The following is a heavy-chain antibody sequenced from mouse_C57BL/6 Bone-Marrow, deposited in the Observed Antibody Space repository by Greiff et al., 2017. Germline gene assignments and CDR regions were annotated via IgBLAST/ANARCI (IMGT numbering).Heavy chain of an antibody. CDR2: IDPENGDT. CDR3: TTKGYDEGWYFDV. CDR1: GFNITDDD. D-gene: IGHD2-2*01. V-gene: IGHV14-4*01. Sequence: DVKLEESGAELVRPGASVKLSCTASGFNITDDDMHWVKQRPEQGLEWIGWIDPENGDTEYASKFQGKATITADPSSNTAYLQLSSLTSEATAAYCYTTKGYDEGWYFDVWGTGTTVTVSS. J-gene: IGHJ1*03.